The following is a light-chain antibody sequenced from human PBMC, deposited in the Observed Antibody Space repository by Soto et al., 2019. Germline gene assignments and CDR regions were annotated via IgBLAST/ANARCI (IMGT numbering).Light chain of an antibody. CDR1: ETILSN. V-gene: IGKV3-15*01. J-gene: IGKJ5*01. CDR2: GAS. Sequence: ERVMTQSPATLSVSPGERATLSCRASETILSNLAWYQQKPGRAPRLLIYGASNRATGIPARFSGSGSETDFTLTISSLRSEDSAVYHCQQYNNWPITFGQGTRLEI. CDR3: QQYNNWPIT.